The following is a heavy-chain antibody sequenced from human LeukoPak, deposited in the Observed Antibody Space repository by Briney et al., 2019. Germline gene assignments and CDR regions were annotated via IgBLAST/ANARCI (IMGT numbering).Heavy chain of an antibody. Sequence: GGSLRLSCAASGFDFSGYTMTWVRQAPGRGLEWVSAITSSSGDIYYADSGKGRFTISRDNAKKSLFMEMNSLRAEDTAVYYCTRVNGDFVDAYYYFYMDVWGQGTLVTVSS. V-gene: IGHV3-21*01. CDR1: GFDFSGYT. CDR3: TRVNGDFVDAYYYFYMDV. J-gene: IGHJ6*03. D-gene: IGHD4-17*01. CDR2: ITSSSGDI.